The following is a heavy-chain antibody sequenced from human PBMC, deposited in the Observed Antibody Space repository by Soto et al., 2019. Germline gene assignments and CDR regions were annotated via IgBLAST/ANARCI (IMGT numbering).Heavy chain of an antibody. CDR3: ANDRYYYYGSGSYGDNWFDP. CDR2: ISYDGSNK. V-gene: IGHV3-30*18. Sequence: QVQLVESVGGVVQPGRSLRLSCAASGLTFSSYGMHWVRQAPGKGLERVAVISYDGSNKDYADSVKGRFTISRDNSTNTLYLKMNSLRAEDTAVSYCANDRYYYYGSGSYGDNWFDPWGQGTLVTVSS. J-gene: IGHJ5*02. CDR1: GLTFSSYG. D-gene: IGHD3-10*01.